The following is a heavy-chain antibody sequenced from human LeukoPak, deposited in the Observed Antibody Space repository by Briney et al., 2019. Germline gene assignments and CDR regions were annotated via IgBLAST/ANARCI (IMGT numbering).Heavy chain of an antibody. D-gene: IGHD2-21*02. CDR3: ASELAHCVGDCLKN. V-gene: IGHV3-48*03. J-gene: IGHJ4*02. CDR1: GFTFSSYE. Sequence: GGSLRLSCAASGFTFSSYEMNWVRQAPGKGLEWVSYISSSGSTIYYADSVKGRFTIYRDNPKNTLYLQMNSLRAEDTAVYYCASELAHCVGDCLKNWGRGTQVTVSS. CDR2: ISSSGSTI.